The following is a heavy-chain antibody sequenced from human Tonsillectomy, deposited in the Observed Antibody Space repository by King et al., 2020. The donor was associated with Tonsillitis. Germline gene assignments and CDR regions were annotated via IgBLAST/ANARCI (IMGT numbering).Heavy chain of an antibody. CDR3: ARENAYEFWSAHHRSVDC. D-gene: IGHD3-3*01. J-gene: IGHJ4*02. V-gene: IGHV3-30*03. Sequence: VQLVESGGGVVQPGMSLRLSCAASGFSFSSYGMHWVRQAPGRGLEWVAVISDVGNNRYYADSVKGRFTISRDNSKSTLYLQLNSLRDEDTAIYYCARENAYEFWSAHHRSVDCWGQGTLITVSS. CDR2: ISDVGNNR. CDR1: GFSFSSYG.